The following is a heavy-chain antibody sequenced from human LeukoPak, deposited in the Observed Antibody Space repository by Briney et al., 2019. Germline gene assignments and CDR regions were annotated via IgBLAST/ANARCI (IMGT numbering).Heavy chain of an antibody. Sequence: PSDTLSLTCAASGYSISSSNWWGWIRQPPGKGLEWIGYIYYSGSTYYNPSLKSRVTMSVDTSKNQFSLKLSSVTAVDTAVYYCARTYYYDSSGYYFPGAFDIWGQGTMVTVSS. V-gene: IGHV4-28*01. J-gene: IGHJ3*02. D-gene: IGHD3-22*01. CDR1: GYSISSSNW. CDR3: ARTYYYDSSGYYFPGAFDI. CDR2: IYYSGST.